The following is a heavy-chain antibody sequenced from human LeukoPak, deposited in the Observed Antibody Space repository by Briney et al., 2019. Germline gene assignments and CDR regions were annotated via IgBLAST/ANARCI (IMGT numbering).Heavy chain of an antibody. Sequence: SETLSLTCTVSGGSISSYYWSWIRQPPGKGLEWIGYIYYSGSTNYNPSLKSRVTISVDTSKNQFSLKLSSVTAADTAVYYCARDRVATISGVYYYYGMDVWGQGTTVTVSS. CDR1: GGSISSYY. CDR3: ARDRVATISGVYYYYGMDV. D-gene: IGHD2-15*01. V-gene: IGHV4-59*01. J-gene: IGHJ6*02. CDR2: IYYSGST.